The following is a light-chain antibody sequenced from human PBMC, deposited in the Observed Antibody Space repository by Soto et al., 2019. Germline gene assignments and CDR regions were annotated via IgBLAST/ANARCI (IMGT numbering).Light chain of an antibody. CDR1: QGIGNF. Sequence: DIEMTQSPSSLSASVGDRVTITCRASQGIGNFLAWYQQKPGNVPELLIYAASTVQSGGPSRFSGSGSGTEFTLTISSLQPEDVATYFCHRYNSFPLTFGGGTKVDIK. V-gene: IGKV1-27*01. CDR2: AAS. J-gene: IGKJ4*01. CDR3: HRYNSFPLT.